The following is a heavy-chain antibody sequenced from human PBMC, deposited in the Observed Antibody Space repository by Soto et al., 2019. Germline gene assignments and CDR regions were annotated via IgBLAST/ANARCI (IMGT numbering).Heavy chain of an antibody. CDR2: INHSGST. V-gene: IGHV4-34*01. Sequence: SETLSLTCAVYGGSFSGYYWSWIRQPPGKGLEWIGEINHSGSTNYNPSLKSRVTISVDTSKNQFSLKLSSVTAADTAVYYCARGPDTAATNFDYWGQGTLVTVSS. CDR3: ARGPDTAATNFDY. J-gene: IGHJ4*02. D-gene: IGHD2-15*01. CDR1: GGSFSGYY.